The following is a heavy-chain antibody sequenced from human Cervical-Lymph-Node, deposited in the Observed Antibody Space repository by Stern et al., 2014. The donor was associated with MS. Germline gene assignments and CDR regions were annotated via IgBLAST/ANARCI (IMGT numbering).Heavy chain of an antibody. V-gene: IGHV1-3*01. CDR3: ARGGRIGTVTQNWFDP. Sequence: VQLVESGAEVKEPGASVKVSCKASGYTFNNYVVHWVRQAPGQRLEWMGWINAANGNTQYSEKFQGKVTITRDTSASTVYMELSSLRSEDTAVYYCARGGRIGTVTQNWFDPWGQGTLVTVSS. D-gene: IGHD1-1*01. CDR1: GYTFNNYV. CDR2: INAANGNT. J-gene: IGHJ5*02.